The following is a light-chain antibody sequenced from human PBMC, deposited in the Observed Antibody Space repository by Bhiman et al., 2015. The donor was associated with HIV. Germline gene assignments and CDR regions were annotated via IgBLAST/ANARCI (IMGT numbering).Light chain of an antibody. V-gene: IGLV2-23*02. CDR1: SSDIAAYNY. CDR3: CSYAGSDTLEV. Sequence: QSALTQPASVSGSPGQSITISCTGTSSDIAAYNYVSWYQQHPGKAPKLLIYDVSKRPSGVSNRFSGSKSGNTASLTISGLQAEDEADYYCCSYAGSDTLEVFGGGTKLTVL. J-gene: IGLJ2*01. CDR2: DVS.